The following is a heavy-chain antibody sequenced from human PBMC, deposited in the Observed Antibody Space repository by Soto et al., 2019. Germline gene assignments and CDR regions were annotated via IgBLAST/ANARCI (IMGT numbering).Heavy chain of an antibody. Sequence: EVQLVESGGGLVQPGGTLRRSCAASGFTFSRYSINWVRQAPGQGLEWVAYISSGSTTIYYADSVKGRFTISRDNAKNSLYLQMNSLRDEDTAVYFCARGNSDSTDYGSGAFGFDPWGQGTLVTVSS. CDR3: ARGNSDSTDYGSGAFGFDP. D-gene: IGHD3-10*01. CDR2: ISSGSTTI. CDR1: GFTFSRYS. V-gene: IGHV3-48*02. J-gene: IGHJ5*02.